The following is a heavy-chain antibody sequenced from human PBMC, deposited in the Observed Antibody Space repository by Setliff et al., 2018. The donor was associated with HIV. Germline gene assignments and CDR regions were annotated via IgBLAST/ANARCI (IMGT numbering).Heavy chain of an antibody. Sequence: PSETLSLTCAVSGYSISTTNYWGWIRQPPGKGLEWIGSIYHSGSTYYNPSLKSRVTLSLDTSKNQFSLKLSSVTAADTAVYYCAREGWELASFDYWGQGTLVTVSS. J-gene: IGHJ4*02. CDR1: GYSISTTNY. CDR3: AREGWELASFDY. D-gene: IGHD1-26*01. V-gene: IGHV4-38-2*02. CDR2: IYHSGST.